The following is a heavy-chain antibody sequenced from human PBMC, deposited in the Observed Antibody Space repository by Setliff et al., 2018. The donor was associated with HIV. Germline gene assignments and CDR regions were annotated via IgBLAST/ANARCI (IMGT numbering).Heavy chain of an antibody. CDR2: IYYTGST. J-gene: IGHJ4*02. CDR1: GDSITSYY. CDR3: VRGNPDYDILTGYWSYYFDY. D-gene: IGHD3-9*01. Sequence: PSETLSLTCTVSGDSITSYYWTWIRQPPGKGLEWIGHIYYTGSTNYNPSLKSRVTISLDTSKNQLSLNLNSVTAADTAVYYCVRGNPDYDILTGYWSYYFDYWGQGTLVTVSS. V-gene: IGHV4-59*01.